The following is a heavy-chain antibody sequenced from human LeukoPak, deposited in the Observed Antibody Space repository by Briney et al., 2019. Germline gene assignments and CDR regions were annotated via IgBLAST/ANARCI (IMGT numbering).Heavy chain of an antibody. V-gene: IGHV4-59*01. CDR1: GDSISSYY. Sequence: SETLSLTCTVSGDSISSYYWSWIRQPPGKGLEWIGYIYYSGSTNYNPSLKSRVSISVDTPKNQFSLKLNSVTAADTAVYYCARGFDSSGYYFDYWGQGTLVTVSS. D-gene: IGHD3-22*01. J-gene: IGHJ4*02. CDR3: ARGFDSSGYYFDY. CDR2: IYYSGST.